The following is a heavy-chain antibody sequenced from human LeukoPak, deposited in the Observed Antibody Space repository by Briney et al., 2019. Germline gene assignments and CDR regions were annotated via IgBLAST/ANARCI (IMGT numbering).Heavy chain of an antibody. J-gene: IGHJ5*02. Sequence: GASVTVSCKAFGYTFTSNYMHWVRQAPGQGPEWMGLISPSGGSTTYAQKLQGRVTLTRDMSTSTDYLELSSLRSEDTAVYYCARDNSVRDEAWWFNPWGQGTLVTVSS. CDR3: ARDNSVRDEAWWFNP. CDR2: ISPSGGST. CDR1: GYTFTSNY. D-gene: IGHD5-24*01. V-gene: IGHV1-46*04.